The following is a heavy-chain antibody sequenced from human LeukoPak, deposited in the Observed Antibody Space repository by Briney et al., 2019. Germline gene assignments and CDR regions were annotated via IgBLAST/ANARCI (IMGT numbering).Heavy chain of an antibody. Sequence: PGRSLRLSCAASGFTFSSYGMHWVRQPPGQGPEWIGEISLTGETNYNPSLNGRVTMSLDESRNQLSLDLTSVTAADTAIYYCSRESGAFCPFGYWGQGTLVIVPP. J-gene: IGHJ4*02. CDR3: SRESGAFCPFGY. V-gene: IGHV4-4*02. CDR1: GFTFSSYG. CDR2: ISLTGET. D-gene: IGHD1-26*01.